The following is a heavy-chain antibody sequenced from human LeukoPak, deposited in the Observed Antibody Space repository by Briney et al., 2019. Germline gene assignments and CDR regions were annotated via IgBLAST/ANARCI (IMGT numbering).Heavy chain of an antibody. CDR3: AREGEITRWQQLPHVWFDP. D-gene: IGHD6-13*01. CDR2: IYHSGST. Sequence: PSQTLSLTCTVSGGSISSGGYYWSWIRQPPGKGLEWIGYIYHSGSTYYNPSLKSRVTISVDRSKNQFSLKLSSVTAADTAVYYCAREGEITRWQQLPHVWFDPWGQGTLVTVSS. V-gene: IGHV4-30-2*01. CDR1: GGSISSGGYY. J-gene: IGHJ5*02.